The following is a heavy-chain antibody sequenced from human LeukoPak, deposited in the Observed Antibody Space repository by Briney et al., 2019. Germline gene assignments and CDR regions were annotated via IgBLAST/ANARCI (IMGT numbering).Heavy chain of an antibody. V-gene: IGHV3-23*01. J-gene: IGHJ4*02. CDR3: AKHSLRLVYEPYFDY. CDR1: GFTFSSYA. CDR2: ISGSGGST. Sequence: GGSLRLSCAASGFTFSSYAMSWVRQAPGKGLEWVSAISGSGGSTYYADSVKGRFTISRDNSKNTLYLQMNSLRAEDTAVYYCAKHSLRLVYEPYFDYWGQGTLVTVSS. D-gene: IGHD3-3*01.